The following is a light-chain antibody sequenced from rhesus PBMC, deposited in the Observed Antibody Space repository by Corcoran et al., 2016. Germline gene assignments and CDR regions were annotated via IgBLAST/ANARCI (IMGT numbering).Light chain of an antibody. CDR3: QQRNSYPLT. CDR1: QGISSY. Sequence: DIQLTQSPSSLSASVGDRVTITCRASQGISSYLAWYKQKSGKAPKLLIYDASKLQSGGPARFSGSGSGTEFRLTSSSLQPEDFATYYCQQRNSYPLTFGGGTKVEIK. V-gene: IGKV1-38*01. J-gene: IGKJ4*01. CDR2: DAS.